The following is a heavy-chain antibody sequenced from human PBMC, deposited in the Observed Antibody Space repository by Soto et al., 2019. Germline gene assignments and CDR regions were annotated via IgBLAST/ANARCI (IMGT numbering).Heavy chain of an antibody. D-gene: IGHD3-22*01. CDR1: VGSISSYY. Sequence: SETLSLTCTVSVGSISSYYWSWIRQPPGKGLEWIGYIYYSGSTNYNPSLKSRVTISVDTSKNQFSLKLSSVTAADTAVYHCARGYLPYYYDSSGYYPFDYWGQGTLVTVSS. CDR2: IYYSGST. CDR3: ARGYLPYYYDSSGYYPFDY. J-gene: IGHJ4*02. V-gene: IGHV4-59*01.